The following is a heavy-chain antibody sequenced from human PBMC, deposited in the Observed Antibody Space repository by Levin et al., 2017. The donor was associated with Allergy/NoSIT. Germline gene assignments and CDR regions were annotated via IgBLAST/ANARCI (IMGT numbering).Heavy chain of an antibody. CDR3: ARYCSSTSCRHAFDI. CDR1: GYTFTSYA. V-gene: IGHV1-3*01. D-gene: IGHD2-2*01. Sequence: GASVKVSCKASGYTFTSYAMHWVRQAPGQRLEWMGWINAGNGNTKYSQKFQGRVTITRDTSASTAYMELSSLRSEDTAVYYCARYCSSTSCRHAFDIWGQGTMVTVSS. CDR2: INAGNGNT. J-gene: IGHJ3*02.